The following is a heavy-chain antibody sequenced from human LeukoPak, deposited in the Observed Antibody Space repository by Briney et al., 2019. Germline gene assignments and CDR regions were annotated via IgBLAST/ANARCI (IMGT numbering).Heavy chain of an antibody. CDR1: GGSISSYY. Sequence: SETPSLTCTVSGGSISSYYWNWIRQPPGKGLEWIGYIYYSGTTNYNPSLKSRVTISVDTSKNQFSLKLSSVTAADTAVYYCARGGFWSGSYYYYYMDVWGKGTTVTVSS. CDR3: ARGGFWSGSYYYYYMDV. CDR2: IYYSGTT. D-gene: IGHD3-3*01. V-gene: IGHV4-59*01. J-gene: IGHJ6*03.